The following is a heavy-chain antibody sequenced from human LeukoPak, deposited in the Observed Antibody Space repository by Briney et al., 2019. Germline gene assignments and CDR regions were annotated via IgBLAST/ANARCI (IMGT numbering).Heavy chain of an antibody. J-gene: IGHJ4*02. Sequence: PEGSLRLSCAASGFTFSNAWMSWVRQAPGKGLEWVGRIKSKTDGGTTDYAAPVKGRFTISRDDSKNTLYLQMNSLKTEDTAVYYCTTVHSYGFGLDYWGQGTLVTVSS. CDR3: TTVHSYGFGLDY. D-gene: IGHD5-18*01. V-gene: IGHV3-15*01. CDR2: IKSKTDGGTT. CDR1: GFTFSNAW.